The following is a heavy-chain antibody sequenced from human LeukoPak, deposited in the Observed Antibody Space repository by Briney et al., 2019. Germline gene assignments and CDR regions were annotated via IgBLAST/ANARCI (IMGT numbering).Heavy chain of an antibody. V-gene: IGHV3-74*01. CDR2: IKSDGST. CDR3: ASLSGSYYTPGDY. Sequence: GGSLRLSCEASGFTFSSYWMHWVRQTPGKGLMWVARIKSDGSTIYADSVQGRFTISRDNAKNTLYLQMNSLRAEDTAVYYCASLSGSYYTPGDYWGQGTLVTVSS. D-gene: IGHD1-26*01. CDR1: GFTFSSYW. J-gene: IGHJ4*02.